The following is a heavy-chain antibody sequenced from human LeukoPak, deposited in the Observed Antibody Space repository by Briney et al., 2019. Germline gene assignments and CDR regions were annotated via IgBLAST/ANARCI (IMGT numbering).Heavy chain of an antibody. CDR3: AKEISLTVTDYGSGRPIDY. CDR2: IIPIFGTA. D-gene: IGHD3-10*01. Sequence: ASVKVSCKASGGTFSSYAISWVRQAPGQGLEWMGGIIPIFGTANYAQKFQGRVTITADESTSTAYMELSSLRSEDTAVYYCAKEISLTVTDYGSGRPIDYWGQGTLVTVSS. V-gene: IGHV1-69*13. J-gene: IGHJ4*02. CDR1: GGTFSSYA.